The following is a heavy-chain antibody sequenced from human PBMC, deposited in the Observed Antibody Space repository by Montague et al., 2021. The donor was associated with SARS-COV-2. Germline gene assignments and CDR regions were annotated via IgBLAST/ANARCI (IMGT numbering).Heavy chain of an antibody. CDR2: IYYSGST. CDR1: GTSFSGYY. V-gene: IGHV4-59*01. Sequence: SETLSLTCAVHGTSFSGYYWSWIRQPPGKGLEWIGYIYYSGSTNYNPSLKSRVTISVDTSKNQFSLKLSSVTAADTAVYYCARGFDYWGQGTLVTVSS. CDR3: ARGFDY. J-gene: IGHJ4*02.